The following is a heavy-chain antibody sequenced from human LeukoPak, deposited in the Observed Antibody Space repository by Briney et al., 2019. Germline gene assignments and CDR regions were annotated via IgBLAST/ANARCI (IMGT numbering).Heavy chain of an antibody. D-gene: IGHD3-22*01. Sequence: GESLKISCKGFGYSFTTYWIGWVRQMPGKGLEWMGIIYPRDSDTRYSPSFQGQVTISADKSISTAYLQWSSLKASDTAMYYCARQYHYDSSGYPYAFEIWGPGTLVTVSS. CDR3: ARQYHYDSSGYPYAFEI. CDR2: IYPRDSDT. J-gene: IGHJ3*02. CDR1: GYSFTTYW. V-gene: IGHV5-51*01.